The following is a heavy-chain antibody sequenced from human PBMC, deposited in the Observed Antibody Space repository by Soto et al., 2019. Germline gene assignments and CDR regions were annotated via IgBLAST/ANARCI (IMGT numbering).Heavy chain of an antibody. Sequence: GGSLRLSCAASGFTLSSYGMHWVRQAPGKGLEWVAVISYDGSNKYYADSVKGRFTISRDNSKNTLYLQMNSLRAEDTAVYYCAKDRKDYYYGSGTPLGGDYWGQGTLVTVSS. CDR1: GFTLSSYG. CDR3: AKDRKDYYYGSGTPLGGDY. CDR2: ISYDGSNK. D-gene: IGHD3-10*01. J-gene: IGHJ4*02. V-gene: IGHV3-30*18.